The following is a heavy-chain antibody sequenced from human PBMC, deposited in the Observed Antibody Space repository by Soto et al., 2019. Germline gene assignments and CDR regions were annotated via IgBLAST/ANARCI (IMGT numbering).Heavy chain of an antibody. Sequence: QVQLQQWGAGLLKPSDTLSLTCAVYGGSFSGYYWSWLRQPPGKGLEGIGEINHSGSTNYNPSLKTRVTRSVDTSKNQFALKLSSVTAADTAVYYCAIRDSSSWYFDYWGQGTLVTVSS. CDR3: AIRDSSSWYFDY. CDR1: GGSFSGYY. D-gene: IGHD6-13*01. CDR2: INHSGST. J-gene: IGHJ4*02. V-gene: IGHV4-34*01.